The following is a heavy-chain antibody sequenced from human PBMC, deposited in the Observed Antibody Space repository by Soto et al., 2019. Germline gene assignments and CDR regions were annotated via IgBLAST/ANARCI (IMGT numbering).Heavy chain of an antibody. D-gene: IGHD1-26*01. Sequence: ASVKVSCKASGYTFTGYYMHWVRQAPGQGLEWMGLINPNSGGTNYAQKFQGWVTMTRDTSISTAYMELSRLRSDDTAVYFCARSPSSTSGSYYFDYWGQGTLVTVSS. V-gene: IGHV1-2*04. CDR2: INPNSGGT. J-gene: IGHJ4*02. CDR3: ARSPSSTSGSYYFDY. CDR1: GYTFTGYY.